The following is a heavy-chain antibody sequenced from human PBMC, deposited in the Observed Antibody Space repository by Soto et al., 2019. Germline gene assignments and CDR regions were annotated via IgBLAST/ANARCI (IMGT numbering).Heavy chain of an antibody. CDR1: GATFSSYA. Sequence: QVLLVQSGAEVKKPGSSVKVCCKLSGATFSSYAMSWVRQAPGQGLEWIGGIIPFFGTPNYAQKFQGRVTITADTSTATSYMELSSPRSDDTGVYYCARDKGAYYSHLVYWGQGTLVTVSS. D-gene: IGHD3-22*01. J-gene: IGHJ4*02. V-gene: IGHV1-69*06. CDR3: ARDKGAYYSHLVY. CDR2: IIPFFGTP.